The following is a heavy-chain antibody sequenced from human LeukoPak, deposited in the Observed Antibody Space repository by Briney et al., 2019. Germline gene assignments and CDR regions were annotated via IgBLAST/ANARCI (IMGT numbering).Heavy chain of an antibody. J-gene: IGHJ4*02. D-gene: IGHD5-24*01. Sequence: PLETLSLTCTGSGGSISSDDYYWSWIRQPPGKGLEWIGYIYYSGDTFYDPSLKSRVTMSVDTSKNQFSLMLSSVTAADTAVYYCARGDVETNLDYWGQGTLVTVSS. CDR1: GGSISSDDYY. V-gene: IGHV4-30-4*08. CDR2: IYYSGDT. CDR3: ARGDVETNLDY.